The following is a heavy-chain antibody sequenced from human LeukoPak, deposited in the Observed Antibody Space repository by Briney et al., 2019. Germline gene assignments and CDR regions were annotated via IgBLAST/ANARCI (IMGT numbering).Heavy chain of an antibody. CDR2: TYYRSKWYN. D-gene: IGHD6-13*01. V-gene: IGHV6-1*01. CDR1: GDSVSSNSAA. Sequence: SQTLSLTCAISGDSVSSNSAAWNWIRQAPSRGLARLGRTYYRSKWYNEYAVSVKSRITIKSDTSKNQFSLQLNSVTPEDTAVYYCARDQYSSIWYGFDPWGQGTLVTVSS. CDR3: ARDQYSSIWYGFDP. J-gene: IGHJ5*02.